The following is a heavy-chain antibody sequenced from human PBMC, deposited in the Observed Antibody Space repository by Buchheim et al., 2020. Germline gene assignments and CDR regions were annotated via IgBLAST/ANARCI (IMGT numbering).Heavy chain of an antibody. Sequence: EVQLVESGGGLVKPGGSLRLSCAASGFTFSNAWMSWVRQAPGKGLEWVGRIKSKTDGGTTDYAAPVKGRFTISSDDSKNTLYLKMNSLKTEDAAVYDCTTQDYSNYEVYFDYWGQGTL. CDR1: GFTFSNAW. CDR2: IKSKTDGGTT. CDR3: TTQDYSNYEVYFDY. V-gene: IGHV3-15*01. J-gene: IGHJ4*02. D-gene: IGHD4-11*01.